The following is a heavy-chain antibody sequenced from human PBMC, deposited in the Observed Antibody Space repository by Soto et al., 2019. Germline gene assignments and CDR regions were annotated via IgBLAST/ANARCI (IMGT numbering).Heavy chain of an antibody. CDR1: GFTVSSNY. J-gene: IGHJ3*02. V-gene: IGHV3-53*04. Sequence: EVQLVESGGGLVQPGGSLRLSCAASGFTVSSNYMSWVRQAPGKGLEWVSVIYSGGSTYYADSVKGRFTISRHNSKNTLYLQMNSLRAEDTAVYYCGGGAVLPVPHAFDIWGQGTRVTVSS. CDR2: IYSGGST. CDR3: GGGAVLPVPHAFDI. D-gene: IGHD2-15*01.